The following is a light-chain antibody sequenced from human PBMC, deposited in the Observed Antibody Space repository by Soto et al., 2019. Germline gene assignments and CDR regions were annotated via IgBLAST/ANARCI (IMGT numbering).Light chain of an antibody. Sequence: EIVMTQSPSTLSVSPGERATLSCRASQSVSSNLSWYQQKPGPAPRLLIYDASSRATGIPDRFSGSGSGTDFTLTISRLEPEDFAVYYCQQYGFSPGSFTFGPGTKVDI. CDR2: DAS. CDR1: QSVSSN. V-gene: IGKV3D-20*01. J-gene: IGKJ3*01. CDR3: QQYGFSPGSFT.